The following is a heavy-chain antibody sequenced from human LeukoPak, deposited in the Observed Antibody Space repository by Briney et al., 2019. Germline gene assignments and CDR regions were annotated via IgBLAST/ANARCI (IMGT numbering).Heavy chain of an antibody. D-gene: IGHD6-19*01. Sequence: SQTLSLTCTVSGGSISSGGYYWSWIRQHPGKGLEWIGYIYYSGSTYYNPSLKSRVTISVDTSKNQFSLKLNSVTAADTAVYYCARRSGSGWCHLDYWGQGTLVTVSS. J-gene: IGHJ4*02. CDR3: ARRSGSGWCHLDY. CDR2: IYYSGST. CDR1: GGSISSGGYY. V-gene: IGHV4-31*03.